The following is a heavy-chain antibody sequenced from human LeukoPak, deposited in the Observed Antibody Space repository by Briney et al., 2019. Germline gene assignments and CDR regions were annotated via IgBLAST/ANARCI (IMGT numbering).Heavy chain of an antibody. Sequence: GGSLRLSCTASEFTVSRNYMLWVRQAPGKGLEWVSLIFSNGDTHYADSVKGRFTISRDTSKNTVSLQMNSLRVEDTAMYYCTRDQMNYWGQGTLVTVSS. CDR1: EFTVSRNY. V-gene: IGHV3-53*01. CDR3: TRDQMNY. CDR2: IFSNGDT. J-gene: IGHJ4*02. D-gene: IGHD5-24*01.